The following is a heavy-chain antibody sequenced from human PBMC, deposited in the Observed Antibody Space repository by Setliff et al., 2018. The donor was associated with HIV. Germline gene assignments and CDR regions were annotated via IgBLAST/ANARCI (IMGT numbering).Heavy chain of an antibody. V-gene: IGHV5-51*01. J-gene: IGHJ4*02. Sequence: GESLKISCKGSGYTFTSYWIGWVRQKSGKGLEWMGIIFPDDSDTRYSPSFQGQVTISADKSISTAYLQWTNLRASDTATYYCVRSGKVGELYGFWGQGTPVTVSS. CDR1: GYTFTSYW. CDR2: IFPDDSDT. CDR3: VRSGKVGELYGF. D-gene: IGHD2-8*01.